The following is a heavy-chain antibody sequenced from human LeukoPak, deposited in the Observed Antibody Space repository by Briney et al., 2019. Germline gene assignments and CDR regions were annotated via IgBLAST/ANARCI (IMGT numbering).Heavy chain of an antibody. V-gene: IGHV4-59*08. CDR2: IYYSGST. Sequence: SETLSLTCTVSGGSISGYYWSWIRQPPGKGLEWLGYIYYSGSTNYNPSLKNRVTISVDTSKNQFSLNLSSVTAADTAVYYCARGSTAMAILDYWGQGTRVTVSS. J-gene: IGHJ4*02. D-gene: IGHD5-18*01. CDR1: GGSISGYY. CDR3: ARGSTAMAILDY.